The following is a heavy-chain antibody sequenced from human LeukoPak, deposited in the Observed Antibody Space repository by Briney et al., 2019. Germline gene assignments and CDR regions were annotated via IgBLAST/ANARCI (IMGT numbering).Heavy chain of an antibody. CDR3: ARGRIRLLRFLEWLSS. Sequence: KTSETLSLTCTVSGGSISGGSYYWSWIRQPAGKGLEWIGRIYTSGSTNYNPSLKSRVTISVDTSKNQFSLKLSSVTAADTAVYYCARGRIRLLRFLEWLSSWGQGTLVTVSS. D-gene: IGHD3-3*01. J-gene: IGHJ4*02. CDR1: GGSISGGSYY. CDR2: IYTSGST. V-gene: IGHV4-61*02.